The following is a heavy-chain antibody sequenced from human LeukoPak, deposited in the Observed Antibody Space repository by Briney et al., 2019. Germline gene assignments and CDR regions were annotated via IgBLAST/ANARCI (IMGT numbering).Heavy chain of an antibody. D-gene: IGHD3-3*01. V-gene: IGHV3-43*02. CDR3: AKDGIRFLEWLQPLNWFDP. Sequence: PGGSLRLSCAASGFTFDDYAMHWVRQAPGKGLEWVSLISGDGGSTYYADSVKGRFTISRDNSKNSLYLQMNSLRTEDTALYYCAKDGIRFLEWLQPLNWFDPWGQGTLVTVPS. CDR1: GFTFDDYA. J-gene: IGHJ5*02. CDR2: ISGDGGST.